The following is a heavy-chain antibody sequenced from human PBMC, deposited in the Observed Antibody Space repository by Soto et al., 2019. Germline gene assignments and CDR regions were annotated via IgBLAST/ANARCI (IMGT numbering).Heavy chain of an antibody. CDR2: ISYDGSNK. V-gene: IGHV3-30*03. CDR1: GFTFSSYG. Sequence: QVQLVESGGGVVQPGRSLRLSCAASGFTFSSYGMHWVRQAPGKGLEWVAVISYDGSNKYYADSVKGRFTISRDNSKNTLYLQMNRLRAEDTAVDYCAPWFGAFDYWGQGTLVTVSS. CDR3: APWFGAFDY. J-gene: IGHJ4*02. D-gene: IGHD3-10*01.